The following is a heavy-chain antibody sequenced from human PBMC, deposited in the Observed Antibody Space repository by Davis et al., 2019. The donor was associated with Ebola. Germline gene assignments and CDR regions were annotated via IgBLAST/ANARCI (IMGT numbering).Heavy chain of an antibody. CDR3: ARDPSNYNYYGMDV. CDR1: GYTFTSYG. Sequence: AASVKVSCKASGYTFTSYGISWVRQAPGQGLEWMGWISAYNGNTNYAQKFQGRVTITRDTSASTAYMELSSLRSEDTAVYYCARDPSNYNYYGMDVWGQGTTVTVSS. V-gene: IGHV1-18*01. CDR2: ISAYNGNT. J-gene: IGHJ6*02. D-gene: IGHD6-6*01.